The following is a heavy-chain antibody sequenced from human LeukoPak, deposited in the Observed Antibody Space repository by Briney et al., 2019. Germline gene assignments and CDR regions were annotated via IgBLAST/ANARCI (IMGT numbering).Heavy chain of an antibody. V-gene: IGHV1-18*01. CDR3: ARDVGEGYCSGGSCSDY. J-gene: IGHJ4*02. Sequence: ASVKVSCKASGYTFTSYDISWVRQAPGQGLEWMGWISAYNGKTNYKQKLQGRVTMTTDTSTSTAYMELRSLRSDDTAVYYCARDVGEGYCSGGSCSDYWGQGTLVTVSS. CDR1: GYTFTSYD. D-gene: IGHD2-15*01. CDR2: ISAYNGKT.